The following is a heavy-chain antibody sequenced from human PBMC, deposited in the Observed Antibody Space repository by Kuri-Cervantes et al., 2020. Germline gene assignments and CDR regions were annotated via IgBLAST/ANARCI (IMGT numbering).Heavy chain of an antibody. CDR2: IRYDGSFK. CDR1: GFRFSNYG. CDR3: AKGHYYELIRPLDY. D-gene: IGHD3-22*01. Sequence: GESLKISCVASGFRFSNYGMLWVRQAPGKGLEWATFIRYDGSFKDYSDSVKGRFSISRDNAKNSLYLQMGSLRAEDTALYYCAKGHYYELIRPLDYWGQGALVTVSS. J-gene: IGHJ4*02. V-gene: IGHV3-30*02.